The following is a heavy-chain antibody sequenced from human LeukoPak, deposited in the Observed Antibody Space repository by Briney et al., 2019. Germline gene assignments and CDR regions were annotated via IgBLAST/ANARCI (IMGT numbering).Heavy chain of an antibody. CDR3: AKANYYDSSENAFDI. CDR2: IWYDGSNK. CDR1: GFSFSSYG. J-gene: IGHJ3*02. Sequence: PGRSLRLSCAASGFSFSSYGMHWVRQAPGKGLEWVAVIWYDGSNKYYVDSVKGRFTISRDNSKNTLYLQMNSLRAEDTAAYYCAKANYYDSSENAFDIWGQGTMVTVSS. V-gene: IGHV3-33*06. D-gene: IGHD3-22*01.